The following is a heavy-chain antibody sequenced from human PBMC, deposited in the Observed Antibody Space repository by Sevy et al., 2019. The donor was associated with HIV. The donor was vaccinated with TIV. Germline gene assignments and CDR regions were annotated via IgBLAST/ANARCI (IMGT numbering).Heavy chain of an antibody. CDR1: GVSVSHVW. V-gene: IGHV3-15*05. CDR3: TASARPL. J-gene: IGHJ4*02. Sequence: GGSLRLSCAASGVSVSHVWLYWVRRAPGRGLEWVGRLKSESDGGTREFASTVRGRFDMSSDESTNTVHLEMNDLKIDDTGVSFCTASARPLWGLGTLVTVSS. D-gene: IGHD1-26*01. CDR2: LKSESDGGTR.